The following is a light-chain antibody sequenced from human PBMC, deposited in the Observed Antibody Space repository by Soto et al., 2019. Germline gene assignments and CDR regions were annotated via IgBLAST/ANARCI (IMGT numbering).Light chain of an antibody. CDR1: QSVSSTY. CDR2: GAS. V-gene: IGKV3-20*01. CDR3: QQYGSSPPT. J-gene: IGKJ1*01. Sequence: EIVLTQSPGTLSLSPGERATLSCRASQSVSSTYLGWYQQKPGQAPRLLMYGASSRATGIPDRFSGSGSGTDFTLTISRLEPEDLAVYYCQQYGSSPPTFGQGTKVEIK.